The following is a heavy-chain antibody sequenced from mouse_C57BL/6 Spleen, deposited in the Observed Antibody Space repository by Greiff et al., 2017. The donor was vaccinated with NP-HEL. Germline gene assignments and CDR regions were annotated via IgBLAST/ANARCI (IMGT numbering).Heavy chain of an antibody. J-gene: IGHJ2*01. V-gene: IGHV1-64*01. Sequence: QVQLQQPGAELVKPGASVKLSCKASGYTFTSYWMHWVKQRPGQGLEWIGMIHPNSGSTNYNEKFKSKATLTVDKSSSTAYMQLSSLTSEDSAVYYCARWGIYDGLDYWGQGTTLTVSS. D-gene: IGHD2-3*01. CDR1: GYTFTSYW. CDR2: IHPNSGST. CDR3: ARWGIYDGLDY.